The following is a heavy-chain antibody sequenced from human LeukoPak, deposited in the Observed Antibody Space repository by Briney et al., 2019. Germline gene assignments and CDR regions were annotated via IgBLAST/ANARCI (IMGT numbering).Heavy chain of an antibody. CDR3: ARAPSRITMVRGGGKYYFDY. V-gene: IGHV4-31*03. CDR2: IHYRGST. Sequence: SEILSCTCTVSGGALSSGCYYWSWIRKHPWQGLESPGNIHYRGSTHYYASFKTRLPISVDPSQNQYALLLSSVTAADTAMYSCARAPSRITMVRGGGKYYFDYWGQGTLVTVSS. CDR1: GGALSSGCYY. D-gene: IGHD3-10*01. J-gene: IGHJ4*02.